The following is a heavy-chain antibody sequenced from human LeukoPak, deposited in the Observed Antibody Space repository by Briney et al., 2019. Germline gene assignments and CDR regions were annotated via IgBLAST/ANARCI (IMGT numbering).Heavy chain of an antibody. J-gene: IGHJ6*02. V-gene: IGHV3-23*01. D-gene: IGHD2-15*01. CDR2: ISGSGGST. CDR3: ARGWHHGMDV. Sequence: GGSLRLSCAASGFTFSSYAMSWVRQARGKGLEWVSGISGSGGSTYYADSVKGRFTISRDNSKNTLYLQMNSLRAEDTAVYYCARGWHHGMDVWGQGTTVTVSS. CDR1: GFTFSSYA.